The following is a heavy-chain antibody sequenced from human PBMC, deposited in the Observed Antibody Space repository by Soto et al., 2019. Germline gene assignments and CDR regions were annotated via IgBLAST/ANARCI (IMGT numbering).Heavy chain of an antibody. D-gene: IGHD6-6*01. V-gene: IGHV3-30-3*01. Sequence: QVQLVESGGGVVQPGRSLRLSCAASGFTFSSYAMHWVRQAPGKGLERVAVISYDGSNKYYADSVKGRFTISRDNSKNTLYLQMNSLRAEDTAVYYCAQQLVRVFDYWGQGTLVTVSS. CDR2: ISYDGSNK. CDR3: AQQLVRVFDY. CDR1: GFTFSSYA. J-gene: IGHJ4*02.